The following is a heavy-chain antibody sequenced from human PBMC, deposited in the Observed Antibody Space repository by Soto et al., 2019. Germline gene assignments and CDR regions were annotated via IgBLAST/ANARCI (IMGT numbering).Heavy chain of an antibody. J-gene: IGHJ6*02. V-gene: IGHV3-53*01. D-gene: IGHD6-13*01. CDR3: AREVAAPRAGGNGMDV. Sequence: EVQLVESGGGLIQPGGSLRLSCAASGFTVSSNYMSWVRQAPGKGLEWVSVIYNGGSTYYADSVKGRFTISRDNSKNTLYLQMSSLRAEDTAAYYCAREVAAPRAGGNGMDVWGQGTTVTVSS. CDR1: GFTVSSNY. CDR2: IYNGGST.